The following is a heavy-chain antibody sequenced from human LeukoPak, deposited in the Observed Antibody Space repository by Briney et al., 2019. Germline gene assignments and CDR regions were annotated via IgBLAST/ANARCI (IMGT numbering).Heavy chain of an antibody. J-gene: IGHJ4*02. V-gene: IGHV3-21*01. D-gene: IGHD3-10*01. CDR3: ARSLWFGELLYFDY. Sequence: GGSLRLSCAASGFTFSSYSMNWFRQAPGKGLEWVSSISSSSSYIYYADSVKGRFTISRDNAKNSLNLQMNSLRAEDTAVYYCARSLWFGELLYFDYWGQGTLATVSS. CDR1: GFTFSSYS. CDR2: ISSSSSYI.